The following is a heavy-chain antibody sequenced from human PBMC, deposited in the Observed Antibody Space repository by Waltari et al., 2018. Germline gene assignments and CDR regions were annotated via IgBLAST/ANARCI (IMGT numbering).Heavy chain of an antibody. D-gene: IGHD1-26*01. CDR2: IRYDGSNK. J-gene: IGHJ4*02. CDR1: GYTFSSYG. CDR3: AKDRGYSGSYFDY. V-gene: IGHV3-30*02. Sequence: QVQLVESGGGVVQPGGSLRLSCAASGYTFSSYGMHWVRQAPGKGLEWVAFIRYDGSNKYDADSVKGRFTISRDNSKNTLYLQMNCLRAEDTAVYYCAKDRGYSGSYFDYWGQGTLVTVSS.